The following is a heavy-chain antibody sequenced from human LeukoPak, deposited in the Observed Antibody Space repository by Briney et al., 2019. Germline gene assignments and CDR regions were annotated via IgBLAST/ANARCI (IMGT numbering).Heavy chain of an antibody. D-gene: IGHD3-10*01. CDR3: ARGGMVRGVTYYMDV. V-gene: IGHV1-18*01. CDR2: ISAYNGNT. CDR1: GYTFTSYG. Sequence: ASLKVSCKASGYTFTSYGISWVRQAPGQGLEWMGWISAYNGNTNYAQKLQGRVTMTTDTSTSTDYMELRSLRSDDTAVYYCARGGMVRGVTYYMDVWGKGTTVTISS. J-gene: IGHJ6*03.